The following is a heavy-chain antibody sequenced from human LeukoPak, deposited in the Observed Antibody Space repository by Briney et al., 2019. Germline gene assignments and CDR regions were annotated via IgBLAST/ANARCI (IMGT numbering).Heavy chain of an antibody. D-gene: IGHD5-24*01. CDR2: ISAYNGKT. Sequence: GASVKVSCKASGYTFTSYGISWVRQAPGQGLEWMGWISAYNGKTNYTQNLQGRITMTTDTSTSTAYMDLRSLRSDDTAVYYCARDFRSLSGPRWLHFGGQGTLVTVSS. CDR3: ARDFRSLSGPRWLHF. J-gene: IGHJ4*02. CDR1: GYTFTSYG. V-gene: IGHV1-18*01.